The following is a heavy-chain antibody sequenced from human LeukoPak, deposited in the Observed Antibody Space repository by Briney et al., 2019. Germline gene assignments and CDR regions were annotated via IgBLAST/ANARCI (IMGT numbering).Heavy chain of an antibody. Sequence: ASVKVSCKASGYTFTSYGISWVRQAPGQGLEWMGWISTYNGHTNYAQKLQGRVTMTTDTSTSTAYMELRNLRSDDTAVYYCARGGRWELPRPYAFDIWGQGTMVTVSS. V-gene: IGHV1-18*01. CDR2: ISTYNGHT. D-gene: IGHD1-26*01. J-gene: IGHJ3*02. CDR1: GYTFTSYG. CDR3: ARGGRWELPRPYAFDI.